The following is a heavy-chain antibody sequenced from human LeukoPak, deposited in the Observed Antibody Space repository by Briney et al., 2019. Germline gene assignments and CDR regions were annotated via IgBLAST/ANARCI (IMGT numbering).Heavy chain of an antibody. CDR1: GGSFSGYY. Sequence: SETLSLTCAVYGGSFSGYYWSWIRQPPGKGLEWIGEINHSGSTNYNPSLKSRVTISVDTSKNQFSLKLSSVTAADTAVYYCARRRVNYDILTGYPSGYYFDYWGQGTLVTVSS. V-gene: IGHV4-34*01. J-gene: IGHJ4*02. CDR2: INHSGST. CDR3: ARRRVNYDILTGYPSGYYFDY. D-gene: IGHD3-9*01.